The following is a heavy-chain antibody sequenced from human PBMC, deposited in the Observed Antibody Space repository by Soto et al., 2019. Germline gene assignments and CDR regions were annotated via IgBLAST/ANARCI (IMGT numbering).Heavy chain of an antibody. CDR1: GDSVSSNTAA. J-gene: IGHJ6*02. CDR3: ARSRELLRGIAYRNYGMDV. Sequence: SQTLSLTCAISGDSVSSNTAASNWFRQSPSRGLEWPGRTYYRSKWYNDYAVSVKSRITINPDTSKNQFSLQLNSVTPEDTAVYYCARSRELLRGIAYRNYGMDVWGQGTTVTVS. D-gene: IGHD1-26*01. CDR2: TYYRSKWYN. V-gene: IGHV6-1*01.